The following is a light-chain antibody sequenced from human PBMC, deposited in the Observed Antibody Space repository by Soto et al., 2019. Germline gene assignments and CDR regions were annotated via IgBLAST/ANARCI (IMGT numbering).Light chain of an antibody. Sequence: ALTEPSSVSVSRYNLITIPRTGTSRDVGGYNYVSWYQQHPVKAPKLMIYDVTNRPSGVSDRFSGSKSGNTASLTISGLQAEAEADYYCSSYTSSSTPYVFGTGTKVTVL. J-gene: IGLJ1*01. CDR3: SSYTSSSTPYV. V-gene: IGLV2-14*01. CDR2: DVT. CDR1: SRDVGGYNY.